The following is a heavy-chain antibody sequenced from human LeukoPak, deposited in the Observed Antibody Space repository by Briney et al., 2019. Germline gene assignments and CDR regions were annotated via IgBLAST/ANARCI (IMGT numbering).Heavy chain of an antibody. V-gene: IGHV3-23*01. D-gene: IGHD4-17*01. J-gene: IGHJ4*02. CDR3: AKSGGVTTTLGY. CDR1: GFTLRSYV. Sequence: GGSLRLSCVASGFTLRSYVMNWVRQTPGKGLEWVSSISGSGDSTFYADSVKGRFSISRDNSKNTLYLQVNGLRTEDTAVYYCAKSGGVTTTLGYWGQGTLVTVSS. CDR2: ISGSGDST.